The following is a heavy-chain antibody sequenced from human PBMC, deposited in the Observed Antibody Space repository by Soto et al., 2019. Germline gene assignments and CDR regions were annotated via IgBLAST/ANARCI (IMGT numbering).Heavy chain of an antibody. J-gene: IGHJ4*02. CDR3: ARWGSGSYYDY. V-gene: IGHV3-23*01. CDR2: ISGSGDST. D-gene: IGHD1-26*01. Sequence: EVQLLESGGGLVQPGGSLRLSCAASGFTFSSYAMRWARQAPGKGLEWVSAISGSGDSTYYADYVKGRFTISRDNSKNTVYLQMNSLRGEDTAVYYCARWGSGSYYDYWGQGTLVTVSS. CDR1: GFTFSSYA.